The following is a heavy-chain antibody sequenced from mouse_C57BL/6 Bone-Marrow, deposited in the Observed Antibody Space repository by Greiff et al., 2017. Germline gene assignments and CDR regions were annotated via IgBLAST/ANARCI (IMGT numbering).Heavy chain of an antibody. CDR3: ARRLRAWFAY. J-gene: IGHJ3*01. V-gene: IGHV5-17*01. CDR1: GFTFSDYG. Sequence: EVKLMESGGGLVKPGGSLKLSCAASGFTFSDYGMHWVRQAPEKGLEWVAYISSGSSTFYYADTVKGRFTISRDNAKNTLFLQMTSLRSEDTAMYYCARRLRAWFAYWGQGTLVTVSA. CDR2: ISSGSSTF.